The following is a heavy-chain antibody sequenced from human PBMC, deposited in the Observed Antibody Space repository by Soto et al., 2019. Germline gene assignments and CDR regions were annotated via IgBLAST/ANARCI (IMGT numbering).Heavy chain of an antibody. Sequence: QVQLVESGGGVVQPGRSLRLSCAASGFTFSSYGMHWVRQAPGKGLEWVAVIWYDGSNKYYADSVKGRFTISRDNSKKTLYLQMNGLRAEDTAVYYCAREGGARGELAYYFDYWGQGTLVTVSS. CDR1: GFTFSSYG. V-gene: IGHV3-33*01. D-gene: IGHD1-26*01. CDR3: AREGGARGELAYYFDY. CDR2: IWYDGSNK. J-gene: IGHJ4*02.